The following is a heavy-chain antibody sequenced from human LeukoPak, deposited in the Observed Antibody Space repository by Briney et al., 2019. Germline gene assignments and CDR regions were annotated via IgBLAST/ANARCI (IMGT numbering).Heavy chain of an antibody. CDR3: VIAYASSENWRFDY. CDR1: GFTFRNYW. J-gene: IGHJ4*02. V-gene: IGHV3-7*01. CDR2: IKQDGSEK. D-gene: IGHD2-8*01. Sequence: GGSLRLSCAASGFTFRNYWMSWVRQAPGKGLDWVANIKQDGSEKYYVDSVKGRFTISRDNAKNSLYLQMNSLRAEDTAVYYCVIAYASSENWRFDYWGQGTLVTVSS.